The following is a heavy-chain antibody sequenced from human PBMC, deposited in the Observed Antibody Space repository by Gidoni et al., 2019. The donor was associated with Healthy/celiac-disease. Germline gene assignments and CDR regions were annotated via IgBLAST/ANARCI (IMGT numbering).Heavy chain of an antibody. D-gene: IGHD3-22*01. Sequence: QVQLQESGPGLVKPSGTLSLTCAVSGGSLSSRNWWSWVRPPPGKGLEWIGEIYHSGSPNSNPSLKSRVTISVDKSKNQFSLKLSSVTAADTAVYYCARSWYPPDPTYYDSSGSLQDYYYYGMDVWGQGTTVTVSS. J-gene: IGHJ6*02. CDR1: GGSLSSRNW. CDR3: ARSWYPPDPTYYDSSGSLQDYYYYGMDV. CDR2: IYHSGSP. V-gene: IGHV4-4*02.